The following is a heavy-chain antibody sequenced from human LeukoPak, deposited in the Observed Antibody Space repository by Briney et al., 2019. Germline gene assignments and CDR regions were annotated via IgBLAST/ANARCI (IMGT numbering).Heavy chain of an antibody. D-gene: IGHD6-19*01. J-gene: IGHJ4*02. CDR3: ARSLGYSSGWAFDY. V-gene: IGHV3-30*04. CDR2: ISYDGSNK. CDR1: EVTFSSYA. Sequence: PGGSLRLSCAASEVTFSSYAMHWVRQAPGKGLEWVAVISYDGSNKYYADSVKGRFTISRDNSKNTLYLQMNSLRAEDTAVYYCARSLGYSSGWAFDYWGQGTLVTVSS.